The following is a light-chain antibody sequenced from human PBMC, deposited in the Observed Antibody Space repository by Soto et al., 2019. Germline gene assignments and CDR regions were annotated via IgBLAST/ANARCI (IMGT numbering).Light chain of an antibody. Sequence: QLVLTQSPSASASLGASVKLTCTLSSGHSSYAIAWHQQQPEKDPRYLMKLNSDGSHSKGDGIPDRFSGSSSGAERYLTISSLQSEDEADYYCQTWGTGTWVFGGGTKLTVL. J-gene: IGLJ3*02. V-gene: IGLV4-69*01. CDR1: SGHSSYA. CDR2: LNSDGSH. CDR3: QTWGTGTWV.